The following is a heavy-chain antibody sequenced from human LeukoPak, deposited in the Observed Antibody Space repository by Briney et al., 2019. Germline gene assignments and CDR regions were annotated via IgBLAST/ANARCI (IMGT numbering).Heavy chain of an antibody. CDR2: ISGSGGST. V-gene: IGHV3-23*01. Sequence: GGSPILSCAASGFTFSSYAMSWVRQAPGKGLEWVSAISGSGGSTYYADSVKGRFTISRDNSKNTLYLQMNSLRAEDTAVYYCAKDRASPSGYFDYWGQGTLDTVSS. J-gene: IGHJ4*02. CDR3: AKDRASPSGYFDY. CDR1: GFTFSSYA. D-gene: IGHD1-26*01.